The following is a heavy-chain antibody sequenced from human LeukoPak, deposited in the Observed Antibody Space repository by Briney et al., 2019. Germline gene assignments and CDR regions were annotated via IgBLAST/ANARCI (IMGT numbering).Heavy chain of an antibody. D-gene: IGHD6-6*01. Sequence: PGGSLRLSCAASGFTFSSYGMNWVRQVPGRGLEWVSYISSSSGTKSYADSLKGRFTISRDNAKNSLYLQMNSLRDEDTAVYYCARGGAARPDYWGQGTLVTVSS. J-gene: IGHJ4*02. CDR1: GFTFSSYG. CDR2: ISSSSGTK. V-gene: IGHV3-48*02. CDR3: ARGGAARPDY.